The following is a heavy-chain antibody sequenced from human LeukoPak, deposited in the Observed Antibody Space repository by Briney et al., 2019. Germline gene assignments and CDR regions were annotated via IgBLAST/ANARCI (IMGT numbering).Heavy chain of an antibody. Sequence: PGGSLRLSCAASGFTFSSYAMSWVRQAPGKGLEWVSAISNSGGNTYYADSVKGRFTISRDNSRNTLYLQMNSLRAEDTAVYYCAKDDGGSYYIYYYYMDVWGKGTTVTISS. CDR2: ISNSGGNT. CDR1: GFTFSSYA. D-gene: IGHD1-26*01. V-gene: IGHV3-23*01. J-gene: IGHJ6*03. CDR3: AKDDGGSYYIYYYYMDV.